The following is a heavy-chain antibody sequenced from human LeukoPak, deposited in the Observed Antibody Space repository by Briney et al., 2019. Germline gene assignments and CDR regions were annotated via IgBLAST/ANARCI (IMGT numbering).Heavy chain of an antibody. CDR3: AKAGGLRWLPFDR. CDR2: ISYDGSNK. Sequence: PGGSLRLSCAASGFTFSSYGMHWVRQAPGKGLEWVAVISYDGSNKYYADSVKGRFTISRDNSKNTLYLQMNSLRPGDTAVYYCAKAGGLRWLPFDRWGQGTLVTVSS. CDR1: GFTFSSYG. J-gene: IGHJ5*02. D-gene: IGHD4-23*01. V-gene: IGHV3-30*18.